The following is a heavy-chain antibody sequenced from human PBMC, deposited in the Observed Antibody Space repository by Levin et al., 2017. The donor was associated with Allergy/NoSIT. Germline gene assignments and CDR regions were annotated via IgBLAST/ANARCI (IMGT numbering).Heavy chain of an antibody. J-gene: IGHJ3*02. CDR2: IYHSGST. Sequence: SETLSLTCAVSGGSISSGGYSWSWIRQPPGKGLEWIGYIYHSGSTYYNPSLKSRVTISVDRSKNQFSLKLSSVTAADTAVYYCARGGAYDYIWGSYHPAREDAFDIWGQGTMVTVSS. V-gene: IGHV4-30-2*01. CDR1: GGSISSGGYS. CDR3: ARGGAYDYIWGSYHPAREDAFDI. D-gene: IGHD3-16*02.